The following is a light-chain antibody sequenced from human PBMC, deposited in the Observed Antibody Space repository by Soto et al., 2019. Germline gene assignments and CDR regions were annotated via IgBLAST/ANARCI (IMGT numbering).Light chain of an antibody. Sequence: LTQPASVSGSPGQSITISCTGTSSDVGGYDYVSWYQLHPGKAPKLMVFEVNNRPSGVSYRFSGSKSGNTASLTISGLQAEDEADYFFSSYSISTAYLFGTGTKVTV. CDR1: SSDVGGYDY. V-gene: IGLV2-14*01. CDR2: EVN. J-gene: IGLJ1*01. CDR3: SSYSISTAYL.